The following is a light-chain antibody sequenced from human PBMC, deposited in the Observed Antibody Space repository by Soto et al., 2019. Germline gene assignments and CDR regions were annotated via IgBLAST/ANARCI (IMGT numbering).Light chain of an antibody. Sequence: QSALTQPRSVSGSPGQSVTISCTGTNSDVGRYNYVSWYQHHPGKVPKLMIYDVSQRPSGVPDRFSASKSGNTASLTISGLQAGDEADYYCCSYAYNYVVFGGGTKLTVL. CDR3: CSYAYNYVV. CDR1: NSDVGRYNY. CDR2: DVS. J-gene: IGLJ2*01. V-gene: IGLV2-11*01.